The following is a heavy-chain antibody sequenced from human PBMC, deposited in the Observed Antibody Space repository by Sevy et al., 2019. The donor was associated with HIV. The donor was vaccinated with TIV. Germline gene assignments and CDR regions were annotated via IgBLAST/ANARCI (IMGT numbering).Heavy chain of an antibody. D-gene: IGHD2-21*02. CDR2: IYTSGYT. J-gene: IGHJ3*02. CDR3: ARTVAPAIRGAFDI. CDR1: GGSISTYY. Sequence: SETLSLTCTVSGGSISTYYWSWVWQPAGKGLEWIGRIYTSGYTNYNPSLNSRVTMSIDTSKNQFSLKLSSVTAADTALYYCARTVAPAIRGAFDIWGQGTMVTVSS. V-gene: IGHV4-4*07.